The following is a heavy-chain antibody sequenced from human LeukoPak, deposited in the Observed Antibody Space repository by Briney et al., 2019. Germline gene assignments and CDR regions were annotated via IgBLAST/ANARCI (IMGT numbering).Heavy chain of an antibody. V-gene: IGHV4-34*01. J-gene: IGHJ4*02. D-gene: IGHD6-19*01. Sequence: PSETLSLTCAVYGGSFSGYFWNWIRQPPGKGLEWIGEVNHSGGTNYNPSLKSRVTISLDTSKNQFSLKLSSVTAADTAVYYCARVAVSGINSRCEIDYWGQGTLVTVSS. CDR2: VNHSGGT. CDR1: GGSFSGYF. CDR3: ARVAVSGINSRCEIDY.